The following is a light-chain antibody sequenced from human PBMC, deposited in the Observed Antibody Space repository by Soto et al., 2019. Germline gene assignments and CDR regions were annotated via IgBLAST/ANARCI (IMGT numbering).Light chain of an antibody. V-gene: IGLV2-14*01. CDR1: SSDGGGYNY. Sequence: QSVLTQPASVSWAAGQSITISCTGTSSDGGGYNYVSWYQQHPVKSPKLMIYEVSNRPSGVSNPSYGSKSGNTASLTISGLKAEDEADYYCSSYTSSTFYVFGTGTKVTV. CDR2: EVS. CDR3: SSYTSSTFYV. J-gene: IGLJ1*01.